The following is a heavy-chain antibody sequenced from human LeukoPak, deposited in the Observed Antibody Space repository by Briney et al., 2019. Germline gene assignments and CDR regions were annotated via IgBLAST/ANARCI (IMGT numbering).Heavy chain of an antibody. V-gene: IGHV3-66*02. D-gene: IGHD3-16*01. CDR3: AATFTSFDY. Sequence: ETLSLTCTVSGGSISSHYWSWIRQPPGKGLEWVSVIYSGGSTYYADSVKGRFTISRDNSKNTLYLQMNSLRAEDTAVYYCAATFTSFDYWGQGTLVTVSS. CDR2: IYSGGST. CDR1: GGSISSHY. J-gene: IGHJ4*02.